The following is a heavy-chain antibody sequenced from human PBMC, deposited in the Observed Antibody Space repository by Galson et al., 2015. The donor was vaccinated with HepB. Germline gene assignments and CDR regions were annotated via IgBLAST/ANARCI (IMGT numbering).Heavy chain of an antibody. CDR2: IRSKAYGGTT. V-gene: IGHV3-49*03. J-gene: IGHJ4*02. CDR1: GFTFGDYA. CDR3: ASYDSSGYYYY. Sequence: SLRLSCAASGFTFGDYAMSWFRQAPGKGLEWVGFIRSKAYGGTTEYAASVKGRFTISRDDSKSIAYPQMNSLKTEDTAVYYCASYDSSGYYYYWGQGTLVTVSS. D-gene: IGHD3-22*01.